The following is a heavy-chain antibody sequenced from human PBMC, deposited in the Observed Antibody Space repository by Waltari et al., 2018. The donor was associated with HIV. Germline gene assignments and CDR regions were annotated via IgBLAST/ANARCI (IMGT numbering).Heavy chain of an antibody. CDR3: ARRDFSYENKYNWFDP. Sequence: EVQLVQSGAEVKKPGESLKISCKGSGYSFTSYWIGWVRQMPGKGLEWMGIIYPGDSDTRYSPSFQGQVTISADKSISTAYLQWSSLKASDTAMYYCARRDFSYENKYNWFDPWGQGTLVTVSS. D-gene: IGHD3-3*01. CDR2: IYPGDSDT. J-gene: IGHJ5*02. V-gene: IGHV5-51*01. CDR1: GYSFTSYW.